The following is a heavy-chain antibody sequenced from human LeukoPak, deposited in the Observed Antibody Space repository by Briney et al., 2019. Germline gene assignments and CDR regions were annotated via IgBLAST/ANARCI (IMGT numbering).Heavy chain of an antibody. D-gene: IGHD4-11*01. V-gene: IGHV1-2*02. CDR2: INPNSGGT. J-gene: IGHJ4*02. CDR3: ARDLRLPKYYFDY. CDR1: GYTFTGYY. Sequence: GASVKVSCKASGYTFTGYYMHWVRQAPGQGLEWMGWINPNSGGTNYAQKFQGRGTMTRDTSISTAYMELSRLRSDHTAVYYCARDLRLPKYYFDYWGQGTLVTVSS.